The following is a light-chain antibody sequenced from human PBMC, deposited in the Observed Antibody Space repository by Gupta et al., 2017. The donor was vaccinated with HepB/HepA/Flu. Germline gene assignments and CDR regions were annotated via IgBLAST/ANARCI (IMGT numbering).Light chain of an antibody. CDR3: QHYNNWPPYT. CDR2: GAA. V-gene: IGKV3-15*01. Sequence: EIVMAQSPATLSVSPGARATLSCRARQSVSSNLAWYQQKPGQAPRLLIYGAATRATGIPARFSGSGSGTEFTLTISSLQSEDFAVYYCQHYNNWPPYTFGQGTKLEIK. CDR1: QSVSSN. J-gene: IGKJ2*01.